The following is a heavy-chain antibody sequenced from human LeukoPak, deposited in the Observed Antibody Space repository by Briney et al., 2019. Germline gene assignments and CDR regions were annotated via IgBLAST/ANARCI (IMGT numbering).Heavy chain of an antibody. V-gene: IGHV1-18*01. CDR3: ARKRYYYDSSGYYDFDY. CDR2: ISAYNGNT. CDR1: GYTFSSCG. D-gene: IGHD3-22*01. Sequence: ASVKVSCKASGYTFSSCGITWVRQAPGQGLEWMGWISAYNGNTNYAQKLQGRVTMTTDTSTSTAYMELRSLRSDDTAVYYCARKRYYYDSSGYYDFDYWGQGTLLTASS. J-gene: IGHJ4*02.